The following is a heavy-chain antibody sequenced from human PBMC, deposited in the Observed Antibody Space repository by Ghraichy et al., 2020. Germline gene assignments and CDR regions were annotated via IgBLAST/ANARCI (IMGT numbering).Heavy chain of an antibody. CDR2: IYYSGST. V-gene: IGHV4-59*01. Sequence: SETLSLTCTVSGCSISSYYWSWIRQPPGKGLEWIGYIYYSGSTNYNPSLKSRVTISVDTSKNQFSLKLSSVTAADTAVYYCARDSGYDSIWGQGTMVTVSS. CDR1: GCSISSYY. CDR3: ARDSGYDSI. J-gene: IGHJ3*02. D-gene: IGHD3-22*01.